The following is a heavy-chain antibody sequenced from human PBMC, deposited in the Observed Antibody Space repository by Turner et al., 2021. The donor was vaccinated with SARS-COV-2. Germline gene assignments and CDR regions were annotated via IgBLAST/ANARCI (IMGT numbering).Heavy chain of an antibody. CDR2: IWNDGSQK. V-gene: IGHV3-33*01. D-gene: IGHD6-6*01. CDR1: GTTFSRHG. CDR3: ARDGYSSSSIGYNWFDP. J-gene: IGHJ5*02. Sequence: QVQLVESGGGVALPGRSPGLTRAASGTTFSRHGMHWVRQAPGKGLGWVAVIWNDGSQKYYADSGKGRFTISRDNSKNTLYLQMNSLRAEDTAVYYCARDGYSSSSIGYNWFDPWGQGTLVTVSS.